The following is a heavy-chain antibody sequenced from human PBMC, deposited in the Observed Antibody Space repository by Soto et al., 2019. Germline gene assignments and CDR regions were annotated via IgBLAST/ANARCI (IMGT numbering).Heavy chain of an antibody. D-gene: IGHD3-3*01. Sequence: QVQLVESGGGVVQPGRSLRLSCAASGFTFSSYAMHWVRQAPGKGLEWVAVISYDGSNKYYADSVKGRFTISRDNSKNTLYLQMNSLRAGDTAVYYCASLPRDDFDYWGQGTLVTVSS. CDR3: ASLPRDDFDY. CDR1: GFTFSSYA. V-gene: IGHV3-30-3*01. J-gene: IGHJ4*02. CDR2: ISYDGSNK.